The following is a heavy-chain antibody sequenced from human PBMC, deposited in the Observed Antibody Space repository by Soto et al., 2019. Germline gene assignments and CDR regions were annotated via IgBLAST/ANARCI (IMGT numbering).Heavy chain of an antibody. J-gene: IGHJ4*02. CDR1: GGSIRSYY. V-gene: IGHV4-4*07. CDR3: ARAGCSGTGCFQSFFDH. D-gene: IGHD2-2*01. Sequence: SETLSLTCTVSGGSIRSYYWNWIRQPAGKGLEWLGRIFTTGTTNYSPSLKSRVSMSVDTSRNQFSLELRSVTAADTAVYYCARAGCSGTGCFQSFFDHWCQGIMIT. CDR2: IFTTGTT.